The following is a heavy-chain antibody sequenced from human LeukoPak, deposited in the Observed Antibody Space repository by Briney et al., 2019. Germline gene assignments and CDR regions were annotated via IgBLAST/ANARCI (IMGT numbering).Heavy chain of an antibody. J-gene: IGHJ4*02. CDR3: AKSSGYYLSYFDY. CDR2: IYSGGST. V-gene: IGHV3-66*01. CDR1: GFTVSSNY. Sequence: GGSLRLSCAASGFTVSSNYMSWVRQAPGKGLEWVSVIYSGGSTYYADSVKGRFTISRDNSKNTLYLQMNSLRAEDTAVYYCAKSSGYYLSYFDYWGQGTLVTVSS. D-gene: IGHD3-22*01.